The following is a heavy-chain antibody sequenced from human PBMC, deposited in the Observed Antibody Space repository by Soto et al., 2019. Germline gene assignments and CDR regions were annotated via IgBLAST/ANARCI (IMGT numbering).Heavy chain of an antibody. CDR3: ARDPDSDTAMVPPDY. V-gene: IGHV3-33*01. J-gene: IGHJ4*02. CDR1: GFTFSSYG. D-gene: IGHD5-18*01. CDR2: IWYDGSNR. Sequence: QVQLVESGGGVVQPGRSLRLSCAASGFTFSSYGMHWVRQAPGKGLEWVAVIWYDGSNRYYADSVKGRFTISRDNSKNRLYLQMNSLRAEDTAVYYCARDPDSDTAMVPPDYWGQGTLVTVSS.